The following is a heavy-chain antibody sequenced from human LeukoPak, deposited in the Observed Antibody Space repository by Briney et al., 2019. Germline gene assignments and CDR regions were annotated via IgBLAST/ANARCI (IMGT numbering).Heavy chain of an antibody. CDR2: IYYSGST. CDR1: GGSFSGYY. D-gene: IGHD3-3*01. CDR3: ARALAYGFWSGLYYYYYMDV. Sequence: SETLSLTCAVYGGSFSGYYWSWIRQPPGKGLEWIGYIYYSGSTNYNPSLKSRVTISVDTSKNQFSLKLSSVTAADTAVYYCARALAYGFWSGLYYYYYMDVWGKGTTVTVSS. V-gene: IGHV4-59*01. J-gene: IGHJ6*03.